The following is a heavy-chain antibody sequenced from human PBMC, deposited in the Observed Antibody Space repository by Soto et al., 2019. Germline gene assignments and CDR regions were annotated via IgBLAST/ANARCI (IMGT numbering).Heavy chain of an antibody. Sequence: SETMSLTCTVSGGSLSSSGYYWVWLRKPPGKGLEWIGYIYYSGSTYYNPSLKSRVTISVDTSKNQFSLKLSSVTAADTAVYYCARAGGDMVRGPYYYYGMDVWGQGTTVTVSS. J-gene: IGHJ6*02. D-gene: IGHD3-10*01. CDR2: IYYSGST. V-gene: IGHV4-31*03. CDR1: GGSLSSSGYY. CDR3: ARAGGDMVRGPYYYYGMDV.